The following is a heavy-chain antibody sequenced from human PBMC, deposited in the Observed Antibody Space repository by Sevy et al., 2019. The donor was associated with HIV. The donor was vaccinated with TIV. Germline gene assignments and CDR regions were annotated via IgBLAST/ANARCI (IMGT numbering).Heavy chain of an antibody. J-gene: IGHJ5*02. Sequence: ASVKVSCKASGYTFTSYYMYWVRQAHGQGLEWMGIVNPSGGSTSYAQKFQGRVTMTRDTSTSTVYMELSRLRSEDTAVYYCARGSGGRSGWFDPWGQGTLVTVSS. CDR2: VNPSGGST. D-gene: IGHD2-15*01. CDR3: ARGSGGRSGWFDP. CDR1: GYTFTSYY. V-gene: IGHV1-46*01.